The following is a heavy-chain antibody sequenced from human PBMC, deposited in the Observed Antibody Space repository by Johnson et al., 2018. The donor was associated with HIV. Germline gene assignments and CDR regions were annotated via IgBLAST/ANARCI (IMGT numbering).Heavy chain of an antibody. D-gene: IGHD5-12*01. CDR2: ISFDENNK. CDR3: ARVGVSGYDLAAFDI. V-gene: IGHV3-30-3*01. J-gene: IGHJ3*02. Sequence: QVQLVESGGGLVQPGGSLRLSCAASGFTVSSNYMSWVRQAPGKGLEWVAVISFDENNKVYADSVKGRFTISRDNSKNSLFLHMNSLRTEETAIYYCARVGVSGYDLAAFDIWGRGTMVTVSS. CDR1: GFTVSSNY.